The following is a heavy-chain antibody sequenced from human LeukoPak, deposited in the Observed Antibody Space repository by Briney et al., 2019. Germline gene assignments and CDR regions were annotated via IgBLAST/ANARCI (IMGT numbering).Heavy chain of an antibody. V-gene: IGHV4-59*01. J-gene: IGHJ4*02. CDR3: AREYSSSSPLDY. CDR1: RGSISSYY. Sequence: PSETLSLTCTVSRGSISSYYWSWIRQPPGQGLEWIGYIYYSGSTDYNPSLKSRVNISVDTSKNQFSLKLSSVTAADTAVYFCAREYSSSSPLDYWGQGTLVTVSS. CDR2: IYYSGST. D-gene: IGHD6-6*01.